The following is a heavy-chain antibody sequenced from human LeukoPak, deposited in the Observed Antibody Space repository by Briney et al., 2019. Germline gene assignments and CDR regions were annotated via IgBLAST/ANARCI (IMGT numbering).Heavy chain of an antibody. CDR1: GFTFDNHA. CDR3: AKDFRDSSMFTDGYFDS. CDR2: RSGRGDSK. Sequence: PGGSLRLSCAASGFTFDNHAMSWVRQAPGKGLEWVSGRSGRGDSKYYADSVMGRFTISRDNSKNTLYLQINRLRTEDTALYFCAKDFRDSSMFTDGYFDSWGQGTLVTVSS. J-gene: IGHJ4*02. D-gene: IGHD5-18*01. V-gene: IGHV3-23*01.